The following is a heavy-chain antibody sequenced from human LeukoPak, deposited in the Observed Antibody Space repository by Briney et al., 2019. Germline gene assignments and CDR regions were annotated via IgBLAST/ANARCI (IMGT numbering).Heavy chain of an antibody. CDR1: GFTFSTYA. D-gene: IGHD4-17*01. Sequence: GGSLRLSCAASGFTFSTYAMLWVRQAPGKGLECLACISYDGTTKDYADSVKGRFTVSRDNSENTLYLQMNSLRPEDTAMYYCVSVLTVTFDSWGQGTLVTVSS. CDR3: VSVLTVTFDS. J-gene: IGHJ4*02. CDR2: ISYDGTTK. V-gene: IGHV3-30-3*01.